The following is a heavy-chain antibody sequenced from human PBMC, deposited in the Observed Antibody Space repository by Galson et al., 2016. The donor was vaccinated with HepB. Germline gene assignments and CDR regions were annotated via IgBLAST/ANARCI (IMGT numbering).Heavy chain of an antibody. CDR2: LWNDGSVK. CDR3: AREGVGIAVAATAFDY. D-gene: IGHD6-19*01. CDR1: GFTFSSYE. Sequence: SLRLSCAASGFTFSSYEMNWVRQAPGKGLEWVAGLWNDGSVKYYADSVKGRFTISRDNSKNTLHLQMDTLRGEDTAVYYCAREGVGIAVAATAFDYWGQGTLVTVSS. V-gene: IGHV3-33*08. J-gene: IGHJ4*02.